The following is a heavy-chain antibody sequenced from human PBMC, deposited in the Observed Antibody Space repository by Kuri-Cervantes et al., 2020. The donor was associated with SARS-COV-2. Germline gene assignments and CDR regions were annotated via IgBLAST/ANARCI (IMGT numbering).Heavy chain of an antibody. J-gene: IGHJ4*02. CDR3: ATQGQYYCSSTSCYDY. CDR2: ISSSGNYI. D-gene: IGHD2-2*01. Sequence: GGSLRLSCAASGFTFSNYGMNWVRQPPGKGLEWVSSISSSGNYIFYAHSLRGRFTVSRDSAKNSLYLQMNSLRAEDTAVYYCATQGQYYCSSTSCYDYWGQGTLVTVSS. V-gene: IGHV3-21*01. CDR1: GFTFSNYG.